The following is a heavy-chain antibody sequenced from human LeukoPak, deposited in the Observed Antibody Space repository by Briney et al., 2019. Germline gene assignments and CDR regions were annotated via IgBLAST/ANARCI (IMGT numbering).Heavy chain of an antibody. D-gene: IGHD3-16*01. CDR3: VSAPNSFHLDH. J-gene: IGHJ4*02. V-gene: IGHV3-7*01. CDR1: GFTFSSYA. Sequence: PGGSLRLSCAASGFTFSSYAMSWVRQAPGKGLEWVANIKPDGSEKYYVDSVEGRFAISRDNTKNSLYLQMNNLRAEDTGLYFCVSAPNSFHLDHWGQGALVTVSS. CDR2: IKPDGSEK.